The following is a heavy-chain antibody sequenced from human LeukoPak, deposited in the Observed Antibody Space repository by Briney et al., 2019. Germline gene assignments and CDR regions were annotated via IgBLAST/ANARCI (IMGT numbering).Heavy chain of an antibody. Sequence: PSQTLSLTCTVSGGSFSSGSYYWNWIRQPQGKGLEWIGYVYYSGSTNYNPSLKSRVTISVDTSNNQFSLKLTSVTPADTAVYYCAREQGGDFFDSWGQGTLVTVSS. V-gene: IGHV4-61*01. J-gene: IGHJ4*02. CDR2: VYYSGST. CDR3: AREQGGDFFDS. CDR1: GGSFSSGSYY. D-gene: IGHD2-21*01.